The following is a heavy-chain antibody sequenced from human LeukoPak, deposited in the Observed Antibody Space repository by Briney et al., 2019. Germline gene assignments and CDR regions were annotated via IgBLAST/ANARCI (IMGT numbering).Heavy chain of an antibody. CDR3: ARASMASNYFDY. V-gene: IGHV3-23*01. CDR2: ISGSGGST. Sequence: GGSLRLSCAASGFTFSSYAMSWVRQAPGKGLEWVSAISGSGGSTYYADSVKGRFTISRDNSKNTLYLQMNSLRAEDTAVYYCARASMASNYFDYWGQGTLVTVSS. D-gene: IGHD3-10*01. CDR1: GFTFSSYA. J-gene: IGHJ4*02.